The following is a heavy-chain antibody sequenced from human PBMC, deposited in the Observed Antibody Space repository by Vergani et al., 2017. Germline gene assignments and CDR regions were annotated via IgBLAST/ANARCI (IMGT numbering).Heavy chain of an antibody. J-gene: IGHJ3*01. CDR3: ARRGGGYYSGGKVHPIRTAFDV. CDR1: GGSISAGYYF. D-gene: IGHD2-15*01. Sequence: QVQLQASGPGRVKPSQTLSLTCTMSGGSISAGYYFWSWIRQPAGKGLEWLGHISASGNASHSPSLKTRVSMSVDTSKNQFSLTVTSVTAADTAIYFCARRGGGYYSGGKVHPIRTAFDVWGHGTVVTVSS. CDR2: ISASGNA. V-gene: IGHV4-61*02.